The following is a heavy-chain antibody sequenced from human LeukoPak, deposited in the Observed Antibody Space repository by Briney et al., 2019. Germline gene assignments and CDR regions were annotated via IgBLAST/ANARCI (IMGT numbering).Heavy chain of an antibody. D-gene: IGHD1-26*01. CDR3: AKDLLAGESSSYFFDY. V-gene: IGHV3-33*06. CDR1: GFTFGSYG. Sequence: GGSLRLSCAASGFTFGSYGMHWVRQAPGKGLEWVAVIWYDGSNKYYADSVKGRFTISRDNSKNTLYLQMNSLRAEDTAVYSCAKDLLAGESSSYFFDYWGRGTLVTVSS. CDR2: IWYDGSNK. J-gene: IGHJ4*02.